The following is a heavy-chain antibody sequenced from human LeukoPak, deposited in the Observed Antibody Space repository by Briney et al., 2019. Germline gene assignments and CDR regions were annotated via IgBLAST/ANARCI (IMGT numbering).Heavy chain of an antibody. V-gene: IGHV1-18*01. CDR3: ARFGDLLYYYYGMDV. CDR1: GYTFTSYG. CDR2: ISAYNGNT. Sequence: ASVKVSCKASGYTFTSYGISWVRQAPGQGLEWMGWISAYNGNTNYAQKFQGRVTMTRNTSISTAYMELSSLRSEDTAVYYCARFGDLLYYYYGMDVWGQGTTVTVSS. D-gene: IGHD4-17*01. J-gene: IGHJ6*02.